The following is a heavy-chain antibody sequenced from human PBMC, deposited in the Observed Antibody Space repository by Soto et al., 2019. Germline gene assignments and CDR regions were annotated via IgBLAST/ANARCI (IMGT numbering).Heavy chain of an antibody. CDR3: ARSSSSAFYYYGMDV. V-gene: IGHV3-33*01. CDR1: GFTFSSYG. J-gene: IGHJ6*02. D-gene: IGHD6-6*01. Sequence: QVQLVESGGGVVQPGRSLRLSCAASGFTFSSYGMHWVRQAPGKGLEWVAVIWYDGSNKYYADSVKGRFTISRDNSKNTLYLQMNSLRAEDTAVYYCARSSSSAFYYYGMDVWGQGTTVTVSS. CDR2: IWYDGSNK.